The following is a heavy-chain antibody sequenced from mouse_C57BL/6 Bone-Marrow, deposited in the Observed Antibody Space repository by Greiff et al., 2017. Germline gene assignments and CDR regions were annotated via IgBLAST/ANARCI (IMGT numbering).Heavy chain of an antibody. CDR3: ARNNGSSVRYVDV. CDR2: ISSGSSTI. V-gene: IGHV5-17*01. J-gene: IGHJ1*03. Sequence: EVMLVESGGGLVKPGGSLKLSCAASGFTFSDYGMHWVRQAPEKGLEWVAYISSGSSTIYYADTVKGRFTIYRDNAKNTLFLQMTSLRSEDTAMYYCARNNGSSVRYVDVWGTGTTVTVSS. CDR1: GFTFSDYG. D-gene: IGHD1-1*01.